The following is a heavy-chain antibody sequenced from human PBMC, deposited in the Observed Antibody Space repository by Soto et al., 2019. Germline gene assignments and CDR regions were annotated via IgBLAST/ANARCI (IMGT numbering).Heavy chain of an antibody. J-gene: IGHJ4*02. V-gene: IGHV4-61*08. D-gene: IGHD3-22*01. Sequence: SETLSLTCAVSGGSISSGGYSWSWIRQPPGKGLEWIGYIYHSGSTKYNPSLKSRVTISVDTSKNQFSLKLSSVTAADTAVYYSARGPNYYDSSGYIDYWGQGTLVTV. CDR2: IYHSGST. CDR1: GGSISSGGYS. CDR3: ARGPNYYDSSGYIDY.